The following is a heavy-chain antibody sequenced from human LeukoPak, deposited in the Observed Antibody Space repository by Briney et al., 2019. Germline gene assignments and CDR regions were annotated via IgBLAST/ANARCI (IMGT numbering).Heavy chain of an antibody. D-gene: IGHD4-17*01. CDR3: AKGYGDYVVTNFDY. J-gene: IGHJ4*02. CDR1: GFTFSSYA. V-gene: IGHV3-23*01. Sequence: GGSLRLSCAASGFTFSSYAMSWVRQAPGKGLEWVSSISGSGGSTYYADSVKGRFTISRDNSKNTLYLQMNSLRAEDTAVYYCAKGYGDYVVTNFDYWGQGTLVTVSS. CDR2: ISGSGGST.